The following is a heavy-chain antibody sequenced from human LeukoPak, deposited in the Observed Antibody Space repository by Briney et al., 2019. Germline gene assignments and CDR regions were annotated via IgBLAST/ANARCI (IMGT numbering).Heavy chain of an antibody. Sequence: PSETLSLTCTVSGDSTSSGDYYWSWIRQPAGKGLEWIGRISSSGSTNYNPSLKSRVTISVDKSKNQFSLKLSSVTAADTAVYYCARFDSSGYFDAFDIWGQGTMVTVSS. CDR1: GDSTSSGDYY. D-gene: IGHD3-22*01. CDR3: ARFDSSGYFDAFDI. CDR2: ISSSGST. V-gene: IGHV4-61*02. J-gene: IGHJ3*02.